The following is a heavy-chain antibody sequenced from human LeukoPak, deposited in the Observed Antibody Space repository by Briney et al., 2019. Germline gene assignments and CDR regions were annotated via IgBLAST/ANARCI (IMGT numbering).Heavy chain of an antibody. CDR1: GYTFTGYY. J-gene: IGHJ3*02. V-gene: IGHV1-2*02. CDR2: INPNSGGT. CDR3: ARGYCSSTSCYDAFDI. Sequence: GASVKVSCKASGYTFTGYYMHWVRQAPGQGLEWMGWINPNSGGTNYAQKFQGRVTMTRDTSISTACMELSRLRSDDTAVYYCARGYCSSTSCYDAFDIWGQGTMVTVSS. D-gene: IGHD2-2*01.